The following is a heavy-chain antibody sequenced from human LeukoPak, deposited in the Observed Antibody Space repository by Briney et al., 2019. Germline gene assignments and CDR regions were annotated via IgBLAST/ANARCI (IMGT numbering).Heavy chain of an antibody. CDR3: ARAVLGQQLDYYYYGMDV. Sequence: GASVKVSCKASGGTFSSYAISWVRQAPGQGLEWMGGIIPIFGTANYAQKFQGRVTITADESTSTAYMELSSLRSEDTAVYYCARAVLGQQLDYYYYGMDVWGQGTTVTVSS. CDR2: IIPIFGTA. J-gene: IGHJ6*02. D-gene: IGHD6-13*01. V-gene: IGHV1-69*13. CDR1: GGTFSSYA.